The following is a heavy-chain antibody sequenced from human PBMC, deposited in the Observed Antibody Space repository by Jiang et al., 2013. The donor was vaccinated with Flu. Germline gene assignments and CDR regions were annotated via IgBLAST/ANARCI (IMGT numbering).Heavy chain of an antibody. CDR3: AKDRGYSYGYAYFGMDV. J-gene: IGHJ6*02. CDR1: RFTFNSYA. CDR2: ISGSGGGT. Sequence: VQLLESGGDLVQPGGSLRLSCAASRFTFNSYAMTWVRQAPGKGLEWVSSISGSGGGTFYADSVKGRFTISRDNSKNTLYLQMNSLRAEDTAVYYCAKDRGYSYGYAYFGMDVWGQGTTVTVSS. D-gene: IGHD5-18*01. V-gene: IGHV3-23*01.